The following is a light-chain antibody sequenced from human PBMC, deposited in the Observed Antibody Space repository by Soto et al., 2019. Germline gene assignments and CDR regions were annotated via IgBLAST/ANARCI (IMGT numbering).Light chain of an antibody. J-gene: IGKJ3*01. CDR1: QSIRNNY. Sequence: EVVLTQSPGTLSLSPGERATLSCRASQSIRNNYLAWYQQKRGQAPRLLISDAFNRATGIPDRFSGSGSGTDFTLTISGLEPEDCAVYYCQQYGDSSFTFGPGTNVDIK. V-gene: IGKV3-20*01. CDR2: DAF. CDR3: QQYGDSSFT.